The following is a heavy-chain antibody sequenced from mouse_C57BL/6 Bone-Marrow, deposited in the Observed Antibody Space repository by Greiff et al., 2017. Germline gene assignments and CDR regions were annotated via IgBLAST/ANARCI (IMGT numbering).Heavy chain of an antibody. V-gene: IGHV14-1*01. CDR2: IDPEDGDT. CDR1: GFNIKDYY. Sequence: VQLQQSGAELVRPGASVKLSCTASGFNIKDYYMHWVKQRPEQGLEWIGRIDPEDGDTEYAPKFQGKATMTADTSSNTSYLQLRSLTSEDTSVYYCTTCVDFDFWYQGTTLSVSS. J-gene: IGHJ2*01. CDR3: TTCVDFDF.